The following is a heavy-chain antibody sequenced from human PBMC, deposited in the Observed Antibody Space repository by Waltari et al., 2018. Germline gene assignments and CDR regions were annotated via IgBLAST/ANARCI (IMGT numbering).Heavy chain of an antibody. D-gene: IGHD3-16*01. J-gene: IGHJ4*02. CDR1: GGSISSYY. CDR3: ASGGSQGSGY. CDR2: IYTSGST. Sequence: QVQLQESGPGLVKPSETLSLTCTVSGGSISSYYWSWIRPPAGKGLEWIGRIYTSGSTNYNPTLKRRVTRSVDTAKNQFSLKLGSVTAADTAVYYCASGGSQGSGYWGQGTLVTVSS. V-gene: IGHV4-4*07.